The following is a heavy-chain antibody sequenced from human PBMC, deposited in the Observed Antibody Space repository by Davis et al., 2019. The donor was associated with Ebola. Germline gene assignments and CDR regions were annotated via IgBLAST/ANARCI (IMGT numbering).Heavy chain of an antibody. CDR3: ARVEKAYYYGSGSYHTLYYFDY. V-gene: IGHV4-59*01. D-gene: IGHD3-10*01. CDR1: GGSISSYY. CDR2: IYHSGST. Sequence: SETLSLTCTVSGGSISSYYWSWIRQPPGKGLEWIGYIYHSGSTYYNPSLKSRVTISVDTSKNQFSLKLSSVTAADTAVYYCARVEKAYYYGSGSYHTLYYFDYWGQGTLVTVSS. J-gene: IGHJ4*02.